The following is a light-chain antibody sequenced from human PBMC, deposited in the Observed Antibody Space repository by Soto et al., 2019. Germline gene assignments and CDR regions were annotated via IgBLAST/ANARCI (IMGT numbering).Light chain of an antibody. J-gene: IGLJ2*01. CDR3: QTWGTGIVV. CDR2: LNSDGSH. Sequence: QAVVTQSPSASASLGASVKLTCTLSSGHSYYAIAWHQQQPEKGPRFLMKLNSDGSHTKGDGMFDRFSGSSSGAERYLTISSLQSEDEADYYCQTWGTGIVVFGGGTKLTVL. CDR1: SGHSYYA. V-gene: IGLV4-69*01.